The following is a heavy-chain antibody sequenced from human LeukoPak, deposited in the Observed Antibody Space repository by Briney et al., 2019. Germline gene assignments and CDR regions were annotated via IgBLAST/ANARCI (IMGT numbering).Heavy chain of an antibody. V-gene: IGHV4-34*01. Sequence: SETLSLTCAVYGGSFSGYYWSWIRQPPGKGLEWIGEINHSGSTNYNPSLKSRVTMSVDTSKNQFSLKLSSVTATDTAVYYCARGEDYWGQGTLVTVSS. J-gene: IGHJ4*02. CDR2: INHSGST. CDR1: GGSFSGYY. CDR3: ARGEDY.